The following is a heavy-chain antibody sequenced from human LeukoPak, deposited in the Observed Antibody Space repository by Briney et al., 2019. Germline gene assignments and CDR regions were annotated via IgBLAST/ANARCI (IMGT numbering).Heavy chain of an antibody. J-gene: IGHJ3*02. Sequence: PGGSLRLSCAASGFTFDDYAMYWVRQVPGKGLEWVSGISWNSGTIGYADSVKGRFTISRDNAKTSLYLQMNSLRAEDMALYYCARDRRDGYFGDAVDIWGQGTMVTVSS. CDR2: ISWNSGTI. CDR1: GFTFDDYA. V-gene: IGHV3-9*03. CDR3: ARDRRDGYFGDAVDI. D-gene: IGHD5-24*01.